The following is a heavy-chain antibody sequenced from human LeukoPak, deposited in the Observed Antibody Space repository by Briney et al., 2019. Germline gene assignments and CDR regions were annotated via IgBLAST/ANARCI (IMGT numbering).Heavy chain of an antibody. CDR1: GFTFSDSW. Sequence: GGSLRLSCAASGFTFSDSWMSWARQAPGKGLEWVGRIKSEKNGGTIDYAAPVRGRFTISRDDSKDTLYLQMNSLKTEDTGVYYCKAWFSGRPEGGQGTLVIVST. D-gene: IGHD3-10*01. J-gene: IGHJ4*02. CDR2: IKSEKNGGTI. CDR3: KAWFSGRPE. V-gene: IGHV3-15*01.